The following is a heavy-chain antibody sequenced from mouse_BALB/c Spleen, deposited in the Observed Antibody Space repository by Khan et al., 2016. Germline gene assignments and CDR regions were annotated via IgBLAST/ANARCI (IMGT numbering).Heavy chain of an antibody. CDR2: INPSNGGT. CDR3: TDYGSSGFAY. D-gene: IGHD1-1*01. V-gene: IGHV1-53*01. CDR1: GYTFTSYY. Sequence: QVQLQQSGAELVKPGASVKLSCKASGYTFTSYYMYWVKQRPGQGLEWIGKINPSNGGTNFNEKFKSKATLTVDKSFSTAYMQLSSLTSEDAAVDCCTDYGSSGFAYWGQGTLVTVSA. J-gene: IGHJ3*01.